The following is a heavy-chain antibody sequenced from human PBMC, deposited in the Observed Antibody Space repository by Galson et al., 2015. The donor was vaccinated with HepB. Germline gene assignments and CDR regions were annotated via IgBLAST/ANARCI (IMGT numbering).Heavy chain of an antibody. CDR1: GFTFSSYS. J-gene: IGHJ4*02. D-gene: IGHD2-2*01. Sequence: SLRLSCAASGFTFSSYSMNWVRQAPGKGLEWVSSITSSSNYIYYADSLKGRFTVSRDNAKNSLYLQMNSLRAEDTAVYYCAREDGIVVVPAAIGYWGQGTLVTVSS. CDR2: ITSSSNYI. CDR3: AREDGIVVVPAAIGY. V-gene: IGHV3-21*01.